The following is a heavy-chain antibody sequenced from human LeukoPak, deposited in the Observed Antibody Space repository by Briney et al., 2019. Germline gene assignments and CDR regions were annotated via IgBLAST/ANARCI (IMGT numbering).Heavy chain of an antibody. CDR1: GGSISSSSYY. Sequence: SETLSLTCIVSGGSISSSSYYWGWIRQPPGKGLEWIGNIYYSGSTYYNPSLKSRVTISVDTSKNQFSLKLSSVTAADTAVYYCAVFSYSSSSGGEFDYWGQGTLVIVSS. V-gene: IGHV4-39*01. J-gene: IGHJ4*02. CDR2: IYYSGST. D-gene: IGHD6-13*01. CDR3: AVFSYSSSSGGEFDY.